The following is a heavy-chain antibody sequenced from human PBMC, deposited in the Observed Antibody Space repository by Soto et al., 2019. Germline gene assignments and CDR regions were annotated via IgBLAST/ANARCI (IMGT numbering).Heavy chain of an antibody. J-gene: IGHJ6*02. CDR1: GGTPSNSA. CDR2: IIPVFGLV. CDR3: AGGRIVVVGSRAYYGMDV. Sequence: QVHLLLQSGAEVKKPGSSVKVSCKASGGTPSNSAISWVRQAPGQGLEWMGGIIPVFGLVKYAQNFQGRVTITADESTNTAYMELGSLRPEDPAVYYCAGGRIVVVGSRAYYGMDVWGQGTTVTVSS. V-gene: IGHV1-69*01. D-gene: IGHD3-22*01.